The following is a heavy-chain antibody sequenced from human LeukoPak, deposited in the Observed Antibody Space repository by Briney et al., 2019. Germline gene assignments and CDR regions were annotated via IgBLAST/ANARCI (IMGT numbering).Heavy chain of an antibody. J-gene: IGHJ4*02. CDR1: GFSFSAYW. V-gene: IGHV3-7*01. D-gene: IGHD2-15*01. Sequence: PGGSLRLSCAASGFSFSAYWMTWVRQAPGTGVEWVANINPAGSETYYVDPVKGRFSISRDDAKNLVYLQMNSLRAEDTAVYPCASSGYVAAVDVWGQGNPVTVSS. CDR3: ASSGYVAAVDV. CDR2: INPAGSET.